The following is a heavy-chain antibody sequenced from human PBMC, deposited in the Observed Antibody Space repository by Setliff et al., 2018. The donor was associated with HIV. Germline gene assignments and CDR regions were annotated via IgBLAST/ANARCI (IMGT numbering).Heavy chain of an antibody. CDR1: GGSFNGYY. CDR3: ARHGVIAAAGSNPDYFDY. J-gene: IGHJ4*02. V-gene: IGHV4-34*01. Sequence: PSETLSLTCAVYGGSFNGYYWSWIRQPPGKGLEWIGEVNHSGSTNYNPSLKSRVTISVDTSKNQFSLKLTSVTAADTAVYYCARHGVIAAAGSNPDYFDYWGQGTLVTVSS. CDR2: VNHSGST. D-gene: IGHD6-13*01.